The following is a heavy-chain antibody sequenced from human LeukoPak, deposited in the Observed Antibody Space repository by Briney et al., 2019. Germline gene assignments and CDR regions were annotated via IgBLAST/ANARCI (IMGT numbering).Heavy chain of an antibody. CDR2: IYSGGST. CDR3: ARAPSYYYDSSGYYFHDAFDI. CDR1: GFTVSSNY. V-gene: IGHV3-53*01. D-gene: IGHD3-22*01. Sequence: PGGSLRLSCAASGFTVSSNYMSWVRQAPGKGLEWVSVIYSGGSTYYADSAKGRFTISRDNSKNTLYLQMNSLRAEDTAVYYCARAPSYYYDSSGYYFHDAFDIWGQGTMVTVSS. J-gene: IGHJ3*02.